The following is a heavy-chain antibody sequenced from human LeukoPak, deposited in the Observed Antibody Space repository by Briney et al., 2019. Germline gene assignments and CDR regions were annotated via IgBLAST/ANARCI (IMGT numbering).Heavy chain of an antibody. J-gene: IGHJ4*02. D-gene: IGHD2-2*02. CDR2: IYPGDSDT. V-gene: IGHV5-51*01. Sequence: GESLKISCKGSGYSFSTYWIGWVRQMPGKGLELMGIIYPGDSDTRYSPSFRGQVTLSADKSLSTAYLQWSSLKASDSAIYYCAGQGNPIPYLDYWGQGTLVTVSS. CDR3: AGQGNPIPYLDY. CDR1: GYSFSTYW.